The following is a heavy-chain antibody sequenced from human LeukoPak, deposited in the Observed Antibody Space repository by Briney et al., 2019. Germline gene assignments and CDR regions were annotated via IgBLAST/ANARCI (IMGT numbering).Heavy chain of an antibody. CDR3: ARGPIGAEDYMDV. CDR2: IYYSGST. D-gene: IGHD4/OR15-4a*01. Sequence: SETLSLTCTVSGGSISSYYWSWIRRPPGKGPEWIGYIYYSGSTNYNPSLKSRVTISVDTSKNQFSLKLSSVTAADTAVYYCARGPIGAEDYMDVWGKGTTVTVSS. J-gene: IGHJ6*03. CDR1: GGSISSYY. V-gene: IGHV4-59*01.